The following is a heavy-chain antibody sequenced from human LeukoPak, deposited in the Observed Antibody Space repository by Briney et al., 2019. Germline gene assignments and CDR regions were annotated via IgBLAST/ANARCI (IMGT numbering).Heavy chain of an antibody. CDR3: ARDLGLDGD. V-gene: IGHV3-48*01. Sequence: GGSLRLSCAASGFTFSSYSMNWVRQAPGKGLEWVSYISSSSSTIYYADSVKGRFTISRDNAKNSLYLQMNSLRAEDTAVYYCARDLGLDGDWGQGTLVTVSS. D-gene: IGHD2-2*03. CDR2: ISSSSSTI. J-gene: IGHJ4*02. CDR1: GFTFSSYS.